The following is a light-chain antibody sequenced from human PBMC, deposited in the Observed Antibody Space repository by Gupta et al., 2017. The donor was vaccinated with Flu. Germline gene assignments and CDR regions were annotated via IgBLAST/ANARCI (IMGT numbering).Light chain of an antibody. CDR1: SSDVGRSDY. V-gene: IGLV2-14*01. J-gene: IGLJ1*01. CDR3: SSYTSGSTFYV. CDR2: DVT. Sequence: QSALTQPASVSGSPGQSITISCTGTSSDVGRSDYVSWYQQHPDKAPKLIIYDVTNRPSGVSSRFSGSKSGNTASLTISGLQAEDDTDYYCSSYTSGSTFYVFGTGTKVTVL.